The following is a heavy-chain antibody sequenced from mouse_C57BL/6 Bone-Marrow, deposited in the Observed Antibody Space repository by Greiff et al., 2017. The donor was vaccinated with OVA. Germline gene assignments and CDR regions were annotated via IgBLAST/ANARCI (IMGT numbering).Heavy chain of an antibody. CDR1: GYTFTDHT. Sequence: VKLQESDAELVKPGASVKISCKVSGYTFTDHTIHWMKQRPEQGLEWIGYIYPRDGSTKYNEKFKGKATLTADKSSSTAYMQLNSLTSEDSAVYFCAKDSSGYVGAMDYWGQGTSVTVSS. J-gene: IGHJ4*01. D-gene: IGHD3-2*02. V-gene: IGHV1-78*01. CDR2: IYPRDGST. CDR3: AKDSSGYVGAMDY.